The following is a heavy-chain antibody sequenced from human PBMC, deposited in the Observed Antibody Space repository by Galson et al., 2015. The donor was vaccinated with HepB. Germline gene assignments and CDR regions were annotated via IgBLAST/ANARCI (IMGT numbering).Heavy chain of an antibody. CDR2: IIPTFGTT. D-gene: IGHD2/OR15-2a*01. CDR1: GGTFSSYA. J-gene: IGHJ4*02. CDR3: ARERGRPAIYYFDY. V-gene: IGHV1-69*13. Sequence: SVKVSCKASGGTFSSYAISWVRQAPGQGLEWVGDIIPTFGTTNYAHKFRGRVTITADESSTTAYMELTSLRPEDTAVYFCARERGRPAIYYFDYWGQGTPVTVAS.